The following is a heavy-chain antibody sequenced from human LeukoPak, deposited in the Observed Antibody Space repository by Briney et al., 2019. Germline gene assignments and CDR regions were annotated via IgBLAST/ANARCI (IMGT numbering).Heavy chain of an antibody. Sequence: GSLRLSCAASGFTFSSYSMNWVRQAPGKGLEWVSSISTTSSRIYYADSVKGRFTISRDNAKNSLYLQMNSLRAEDMAVYYCARGIVATTAFDYWGQGTLVTVSS. CDR3: ARGIVATTAFDY. J-gene: IGHJ4*02. CDR1: GFTFSSYS. CDR2: ISTTSSRI. D-gene: IGHD5-12*01. V-gene: IGHV3-21*01.